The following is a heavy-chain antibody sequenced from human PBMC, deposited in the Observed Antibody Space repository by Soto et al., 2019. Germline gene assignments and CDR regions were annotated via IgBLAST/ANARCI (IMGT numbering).Heavy chain of an antibody. CDR1: GGSISGSSYY. CDR2: IYYSGST. V-gene: IGHV4-39*01. D-gene: IGHD6-19*01. CDR3: FRLYLQMNSLKTEDTAVYYCTTAYSSGWSPTGAFDI. Sequence: SETLSLTCTVSGGSISGSSYYWGWIRQPPGKGLEWIGSIYYSGSTYYNPSLKSRVTISVDTSKNQFSLKLSSVTAADTAVSSVFRLYLQMNSLKTEDTAVYYCTTAYSSGWSPTGAFDIWGQGTMVTVSS. J-gene: IGHJ3*02.